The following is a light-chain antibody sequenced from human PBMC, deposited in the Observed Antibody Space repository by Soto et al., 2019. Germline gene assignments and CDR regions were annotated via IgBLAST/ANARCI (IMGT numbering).Light chain of an antibody. Sequence: EIVMTQSPATLSVSPGERATLSCRASQSVSSNLAWYQQKPGQAPRLLIYGASNRATGIPGRFSGSGSGTDFTLTISSLEPEDFAVYYCQQRSEWPITFGQGTRLEIK. J-gene: IGKJ5*01. CDR1: QSVSSN. CDR3: QQRSEWPIT. CDR2: GAS. V-gene: IGKV3-11*01.